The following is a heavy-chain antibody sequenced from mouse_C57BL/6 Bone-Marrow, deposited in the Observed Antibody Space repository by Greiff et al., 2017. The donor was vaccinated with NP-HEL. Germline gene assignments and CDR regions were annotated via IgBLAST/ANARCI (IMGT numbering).Heavy chain of an antibody. Sequence: VQLKQSGPELVKPGASVKISCKASGYAFSSSWMNWVKQRPGKGLEWIGRIYPGAGDTNYNGKFKGKATLTADKSTSTAYMQRSSLTSEDSAVYFCARWVFDYWGQGTTLTVSS. CDR3: ARWVFDY. V-gene: IGHV1-82*01. J-gene: IGHJ2*01. CDR2: IYPGAGDT. CDR1: GYAFSSSW.